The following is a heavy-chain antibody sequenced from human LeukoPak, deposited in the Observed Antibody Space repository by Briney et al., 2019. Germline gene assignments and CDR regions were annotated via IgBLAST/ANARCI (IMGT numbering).Heavy chain of an antibody. CDR2: IHYSGST. J-gene: IGHJ6*02. D-gene: IGHD3-16*01. CDR1: GGSISGFY. CDR3: AKFGLYYNMDV. Sequence: SETLSLTCAVSGGSISGFYWTWIRQPPGKGLEFIGQIHYSGSTDYNPSLKSRITMSVDTSRNQFFLSLNSVTAADTAVYYCAKFGLYYNMDVWGQGTTVTVSS. V-gene: IGHV4-59*03.